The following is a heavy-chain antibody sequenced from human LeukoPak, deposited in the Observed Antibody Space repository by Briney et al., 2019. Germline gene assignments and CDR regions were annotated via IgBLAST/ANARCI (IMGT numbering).Heavy chain of an antibody. CDR2: INPSSGST. V-gene: IGHV1-46*01. CDR1: GYTFTSYY. J-gene: IGHJ6*02. Sequence: ASVKVSCKASGYTFTSYYMHWVRQAPGQGLEWMGIINPSSGSTSYAQKFQGRVTMTRDTSTSTVYMGLSSLRSEDTAVYYCASGSPARPTDYYYYYGMDVWGQGTTVTVSS. D-gene: IGHD2-2*01. CDR3: ASGSPARPTDYYYYYGMDV.